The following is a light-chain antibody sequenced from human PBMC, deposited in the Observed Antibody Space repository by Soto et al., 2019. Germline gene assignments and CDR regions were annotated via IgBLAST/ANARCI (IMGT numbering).Light chain of an antibody. V-gene: IGLV2-14*01. CDR1: SSDIGGYDY. CDR2: DVN. J-gene: IGLJ2*01. CDR3: TSYARLSAHVV. Sequence: QSALTQPASVSGSPGQSITLSCTGTSSDIGGYDYVSWYQRHPGKAPKLIIYDVNNRPSGVSNRSSGSKSGNTASLTISGLQADDEAYYYCTSYARLSAHVVFGGGTKLTVL.